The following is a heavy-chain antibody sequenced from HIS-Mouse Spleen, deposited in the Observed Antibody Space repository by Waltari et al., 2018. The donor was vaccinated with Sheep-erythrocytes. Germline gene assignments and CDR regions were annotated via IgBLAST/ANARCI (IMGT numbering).Heavy chain of an antibody. V-gene: IGHV3-21*01. CDR2: ISSSSSYI. J-gene: IGHJ4*02. D-gene: IGHD1-26*01. CDR3: ARVASGATFDY. Sequence: EVQLVESGGGLVKPGGSLRLSCASSGFPFSCHSLHWVRQAPGKGLEWVSSISSSSSYIYYADSVKGRFTISRDNAKNSLYLQMNSLRAEDTAVYYCARVASGATFDYWGQGTLVTVSS. CDR1: GFPFSCHS.